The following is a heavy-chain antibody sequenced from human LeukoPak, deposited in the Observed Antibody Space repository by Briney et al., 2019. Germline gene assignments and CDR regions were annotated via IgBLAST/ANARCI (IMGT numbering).Heavy chain of an antibody. J-gene: IGHJ4*02. CDR2: INPNSGGT. V-gene: IGHV1-2*02. D-gene: IGHD3-10*01. Sequence: ASVKVSCKASAYSFTDYYIHWVRQAPGQGLEWMGWINPNSGGTNSAQKFQGRVTMTRDTSISTAYMELSRLRSDDTAVYYCARDRDSMIRGIIINYWSQGTLVTVSS. CDR3: ARDRDSMIRGIIINY. CDR1: AYSFTDYY.